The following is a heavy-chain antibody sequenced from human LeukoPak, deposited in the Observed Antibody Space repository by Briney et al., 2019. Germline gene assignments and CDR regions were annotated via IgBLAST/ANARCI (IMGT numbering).Heavy chain of an antibody. CDR1: GFTFSSYE. CDR2: ISSSGSTI. V-gene: IGHV3-48*03. D-gene: IGHD5/OR15-5a*01. CDR3: ARGHVTVSARDDAFDI. J-gene: IGHJ3*02. Sequence: GGSLRLSCAASGFTFSSYEMNWVRQAPGKGLEWVSYISSSGSTIYYADSVKGRFTISRDNAKNSLYLQMNSLRAEDTAVYYCARGHVTVSARDDAFDIWGQGTMVTVSS.